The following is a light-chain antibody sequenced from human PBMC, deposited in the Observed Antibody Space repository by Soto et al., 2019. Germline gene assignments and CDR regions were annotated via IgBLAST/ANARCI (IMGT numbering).Light chain of an antibody. J-gene: IGLJ1*01. CDR3: SSWDGSVSGYV. CDR1: SSNIGSNY. Sequence: QSVLTQPPSASGTPGQGVTISCSGSSSNIGSNYVYWYQQLPGTAPKLLIYNNNQRPSGVPDRFSASKSGTSASLAIRGLRSDDEADYYCSSWDGSVSGYVFGAGTKGTVL. V-gene: IGLV1-47*02. CDR2: NNN.